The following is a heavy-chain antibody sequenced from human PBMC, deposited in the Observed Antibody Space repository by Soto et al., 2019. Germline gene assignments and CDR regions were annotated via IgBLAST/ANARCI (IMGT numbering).Heavy chain of an antibody. CDR1: GYTFTSYG. D-gene: IGHD6-6*01. CDR3: ARVGDSSIAAPGDRYYYYGMDV. Sequence: EASVQVSCKASGYTFTSYGISWVRQAPGQGLAWMGWISAYNGKTNYAQKLQDRVTMTTDTATSTAYMDLRSLRSDDTAVYYCARVGDSSIAAPGDRYYYYGMDVWGQGTTVTVSS. CDR2: ISAYNGKT. J-gene: IGHJ6*02. V-gene: IGHV1-18*01.